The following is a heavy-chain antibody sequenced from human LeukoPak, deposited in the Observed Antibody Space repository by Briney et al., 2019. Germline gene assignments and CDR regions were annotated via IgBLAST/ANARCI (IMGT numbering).Heavy chain of an antibody. CDR2: INHSGST. Sequence: SETLSLTCAVYGGSFSGYYWSWIRQPPGNGLEWIGEINHSGSTNYNPSLKSRVTISVDTSKNQFSLKLSSVTAADTAVYYCARGRLVIAASRFDPWGQGTLVTVSS. CDR1: GGSFSGYY. J-gene: IGHJ5*02. CDR3: ARGRLVIAASRFDP. D-gene: IGHD6-13*01. V-gene: IGHV4-34*01.